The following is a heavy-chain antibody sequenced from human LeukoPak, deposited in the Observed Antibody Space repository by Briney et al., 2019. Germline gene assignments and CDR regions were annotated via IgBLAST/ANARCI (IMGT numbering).Heavy chain of an antibody. CDR1: GGSISSSRNY. V-gene: IGHV4-39*07. J-gene: IGHJ6*03. Sequence: SETLSLTCTVSGGSISSSRNYWGWIRQPPGKGLEWIGSIYYSGSTYYNPSLKSRVTISVDTSKNQFSLKLSSVTAADTAVYYCARVRHRGYSYGFHYYHYMDVWGKGTTVTVSS. D-gene: IGHD5-18*01. CDR2: IYYSGST. CDR3: ARVRHRGYSYGFHYYHYMDV.